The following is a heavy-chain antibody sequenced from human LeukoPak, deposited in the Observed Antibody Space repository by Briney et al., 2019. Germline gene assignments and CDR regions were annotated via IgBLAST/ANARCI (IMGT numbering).Heavy chain of an antibody. CDR2: IRYDGSNK. CDR3: AKGRMTGWSSVYYFDY. V-gene: IGHV3-30*02. J-gene: IGHJ4*02. D-gene: IGHD3-10*01. CDR1: GFTFSNYG. Sequence: GGSLRLSCTASGFTFSNYGMHCVRQAPGKGLEWVAFIRYDGSNKYYADSVKGRFTISRDNSRTTLYLQMNSLRTEDTAVYYCAKGRMTGWSSVYYFDYWGQGTLVTVSS.